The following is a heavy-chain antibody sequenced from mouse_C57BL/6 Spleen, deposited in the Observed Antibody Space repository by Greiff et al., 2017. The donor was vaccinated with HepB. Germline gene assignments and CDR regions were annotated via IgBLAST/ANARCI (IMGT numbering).Heavy chain of an antibody. J-gene: IGHJ4*01. D-gene: IGHD2-4*01. CDR3: ASYYDYGLAMDY. CDR2: ISYDGSN. CDR1: GYSITSCYY. Sequence: EVQLVESGPGLVKPSQSLSLTCSVTGYSITSCYYWYWIRQLPGNKLEWMGYISYDGSNNYNPSLKNRISITHDTSKNPLFLKLNSVTTEDTATYYCASYYDYGLAMDYWGQGTSVTVAS. V-gene: IGHV3-6*01.